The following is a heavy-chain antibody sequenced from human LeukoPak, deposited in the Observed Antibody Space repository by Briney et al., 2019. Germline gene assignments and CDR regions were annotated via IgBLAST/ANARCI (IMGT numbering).Heavy chain of an antibody. V-gene: IGHV3-66*01. CDR1: GFTVSSNY. Sequence: GGSLRLSCAASGFTVSSNYMSWVRQAPGKGLEWVSVIYSGGSTYYADSVKGRFTISRDNSKNTLHLQMNSLRAEDTAVYYCARDNTQDYYDSSGYYYYYYYGMDVWGQGTTVTVSS. D-gene: IGHD3-22*01. CDR2: IYSGGST. CDR3: ARDNTQDYYDSSGYYYYYYYGMDV. J-gene: IGHJ6*02.